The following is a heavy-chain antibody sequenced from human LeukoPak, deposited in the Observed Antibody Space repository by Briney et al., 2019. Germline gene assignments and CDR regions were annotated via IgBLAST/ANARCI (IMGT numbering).Heavy chain of an antibody. Sequence: SETLSLTCTVSGGSISSYYWSWIRQPAGKGLEWIGRIYTSGSTNYNPSLKSRVTMSVDTSKNQFSLKLSSVTAADTAVYYCARDTEYSSSSYYYYYYMDVWGEGTTVTVSS. CDR1: GGSISSYY. D-gene: IGHD6-6*01. V-gene: IGHV4-4*07. CDR3: ARDTEYSSSSYYYYYYMDV. CDR2: IYTSGST. J-gene: IGHJ6*03.